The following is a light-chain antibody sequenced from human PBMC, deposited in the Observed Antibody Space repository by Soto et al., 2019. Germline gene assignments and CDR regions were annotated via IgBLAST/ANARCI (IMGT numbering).Light chain of an antibody. CDR1: QSVSTW. J-gene: IGKJ4*01. CDR3: HQYHIYPVP. Sequence: DLQMTQSPSTLSASVGDRVTITCRASQSVSTWLAWYQQKPGKAPKLLIHNASTLENGVPSRFSGSGSGTDFTLTISSLQADDFATYCCHQYHIYPVPFGGGPKVEIK. CDR2: NAS. V-gene: IGKV1-5*03.